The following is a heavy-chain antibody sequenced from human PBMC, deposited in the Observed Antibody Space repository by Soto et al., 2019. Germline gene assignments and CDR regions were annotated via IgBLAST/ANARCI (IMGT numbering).Heavy chain of an antibody. D-gene: IGHD3-9*01. CDR2: IYYSGST. CDR1: GGSISSSSYY. J-gene: IGHJ6*02. CDR3: ARLDDWLLGVGYYYGMDV. Sequence: QLQLQESGPGLVKPSETLSLTCTVSGGSISSSSYYWGWIRQPPGKGLEWIGSIYYSGSTYYNPSLKSRVTISVDTSKNQFSLKLSSVTAADTAVYYCARLDDWLLGVGYYYGMDVWGQGTTVTVSS. V-gene: IGHV4-39*01.